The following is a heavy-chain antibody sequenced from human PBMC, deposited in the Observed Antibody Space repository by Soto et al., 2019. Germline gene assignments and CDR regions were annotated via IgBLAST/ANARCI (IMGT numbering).Heavy chain of an antibody. CDR3: ARETGAPLYGMDV. CDR1: GFTFSAYG. CDR2: IWYDGSNK. Sequence: GGSLRLSCAASGFTFSAYGMHWVRQAPGKGLEWVAVIWYDGSNKYYVDSVKGRFTISRDDSKNTLYLQMNSLRAEDTAVYYCARETGAPLYGMDVWGQGTTVTVSS. D-gene: IGHD7-27*01. V-gene: IGHV3-33*01. J-gene: IGHJ6*02.